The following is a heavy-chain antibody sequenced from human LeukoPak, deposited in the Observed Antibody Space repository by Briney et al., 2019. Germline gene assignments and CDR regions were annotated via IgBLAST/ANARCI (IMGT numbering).Heavy chain of an antibody. Sequence: GGSLRLSCAASGFTFSSYAMHWFRQAPGKGLEWVAVISYDGSNKYYADSVKGRFTISRDNSKNTLYLQMNSLRAEDTAVYYCARPPPTSSGWYFDYWGQGTLVTVSS. J-gene: IGHJ4*02. V-gene: IGHV3-30*04. D-gene: IGHD6-19*01. CDR1: GFTFSSYA. CDR3: ARPPPTSSGWYFDY. CDR2: ISYDGSNK.